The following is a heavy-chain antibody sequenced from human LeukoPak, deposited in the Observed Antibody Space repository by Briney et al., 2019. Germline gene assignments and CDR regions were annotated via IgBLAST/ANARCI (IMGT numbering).Heavy chain of an antibody. CDR2: INVGNGDT. CDR1: GYTFITYA. CDR3: ARESPLRSGYSYPH. J-gene: IGHJ4*02. D-gene: IGHD5-18*01. V-gene: IGHV1-3*01. Sequence: ASVKVSCKASGYTFITYAIHWVRQAPGQRLEWMGWINVGNGDTKYSLKFQGRVTITRDTSASTAYMELSSLRSEDTAVYYCARESPLRSGYSYPHWGQGTLVTVSS.